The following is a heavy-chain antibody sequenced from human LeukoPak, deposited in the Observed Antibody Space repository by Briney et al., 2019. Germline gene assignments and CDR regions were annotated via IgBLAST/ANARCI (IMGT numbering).Heavy chain of an antibody. Sequence: PSETLSLTCTVSGVSISDSYWSWIRQPPGKGLEWIGYISYNGSPDYSPSLKSRVTISADTSKNQFSLRLSSVTAADTAVYYCARDNWLLSSKTWYYYGLDVWGQGTTVTVSS. CDR1: GVSISDSY. J-gene: IGHJ6*02. D-gene: IGHD3-9*01. V-gene: IGHV4-59*01. CDR2: ISYNGSP. CDR3: ARDNWLLSSKTWYYYGLDV.